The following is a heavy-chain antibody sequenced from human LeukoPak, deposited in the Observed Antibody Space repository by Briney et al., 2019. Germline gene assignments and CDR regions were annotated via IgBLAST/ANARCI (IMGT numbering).Heavy chain of an antibody. Sequence: GGSLRLSCAASGFTFSSYAMHWVRQAPGKGLEWVAVISYDGSNKYYADSVKGRFTISRDNSKNTLYLQMNSLRAEDTAVYYCARTLGAPDYWGQGTLVTVSS. CDR1: GFTFSSYA. CDR2: ISYDGSNK. CDR3: ARTLGAPDY. V-gene: IGHV3-30*04. J-gene: IGHJ4*02.